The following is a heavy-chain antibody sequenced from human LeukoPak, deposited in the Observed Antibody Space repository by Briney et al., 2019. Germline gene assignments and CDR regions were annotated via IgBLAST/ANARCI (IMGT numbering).Heavy chain of an antibody. Sequence: SETLSLICSVSAGSMSSYYWSWIRQPPGKGLEWIGYIYYSGSTNYNPSLKSRVTISVDTSNNQFSLKLSSVTAADTAVYYCARVWDSSGWKYYFDYWGQGTLVTVSS. CDR3: ARVWDSSGWKYYFDY. CDR1: AGSMSSYY. J-gene: IGHJ4*02. D-gene: IGHD3-22*01. V-gene: IGHV4-59*01. CDR2: IYYSGST.